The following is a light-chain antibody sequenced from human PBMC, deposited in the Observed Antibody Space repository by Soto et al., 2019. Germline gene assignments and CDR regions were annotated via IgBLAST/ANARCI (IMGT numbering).Light chain of an antibody. Sequence: SYELTQPPSVSVSPGQTASITGSGDKLGERYACWYQQKPGQSPTLVIYQDTKRPSGIPERFSGSNSGNTATLTISGTQAMDEADYYCQAWDTATVVFGGGTKVTVL. CDR3: QAWDTATVV. V-gene: IGLV3-1*01. J-gene: IGLJ3*02. CDR2: QDT. CDR1: KLGERY.